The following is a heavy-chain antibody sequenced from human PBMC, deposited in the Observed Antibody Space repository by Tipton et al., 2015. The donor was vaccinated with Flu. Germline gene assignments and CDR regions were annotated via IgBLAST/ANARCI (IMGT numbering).Heavy chain of an antibody. J-gene: IGHJ5*02. CDR1: GFTVSSNY. CDR2: IYSDGST. Sequence: VQLVQSGGGLIQPGGSLRLSCAASGFTVSSNYVSWVRQAPGKGLEWVSVIYSDGSTYYVDSVKGRFTVSRDNSKNMLSLQMNSLRAEDTAVYYCARGQGANPWGQGTLVTVSS. V-gene: IGHV3-53*01. CDR3: ARGQGANP.